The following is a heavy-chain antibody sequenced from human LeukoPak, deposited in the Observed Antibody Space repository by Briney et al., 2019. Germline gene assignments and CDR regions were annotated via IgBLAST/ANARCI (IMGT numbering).Heavy chain of an antibody. CDR2: INPSGGST. J-gene: IGHJ5*02. D-gene: IGHD3-10*01. V-gene: IGHV1-46*01. Sequence: ASVKVSCKASGYTFTSYYMHWVRQAPGQGLEWMGIINPSGGSTSYAQKFQGRATMTRDMSTSTVYMELSSLRSEDTAVYYCARANDYGSGSYYDWFDPWGQGTLVTVSS. CDR1: GYTFTSYY. CDR3: ARANDYGSGSYYDWFDP.